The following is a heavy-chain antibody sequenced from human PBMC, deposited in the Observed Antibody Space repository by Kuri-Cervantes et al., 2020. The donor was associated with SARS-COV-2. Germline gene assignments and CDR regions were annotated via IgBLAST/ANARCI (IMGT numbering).Heavy chain of an antibody. CDR1: GYTFTSYD. CDR3: ATEVGDY. Sequence: ASVKVSCKTSGYTFTSYDITWVRQATGQGLEWMGWMNPNSGYTGYAQKFQGRVTLTRNTPISTAYMELNSLTSEDTAVYYCATEVGDYWGQGTLVTVSS. D-gene: IGHD1-26*01. CDR2: MNPNSGYT. J-gene: IGHJ4*02. V-gene: IGHV1-8*03.